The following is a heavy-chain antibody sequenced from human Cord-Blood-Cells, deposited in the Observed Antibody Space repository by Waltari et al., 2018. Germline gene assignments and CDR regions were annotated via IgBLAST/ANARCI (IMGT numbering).Heavy chain of an antibody. CDR3: ASGAVADWDAFDI. J-gene: IGHJ3*02. CDR2: TYYRSKWYN. D-gene: IGHD6-19*01. Sequence: QVQLQQSGPGLVKPSQTLSLTCAISGDSVSSNSAAWTWIRQSPSRGLEWLGRTYYRSKWYNDYAVSVKSRITINPDTSENQFSLQLNSVTPEDTAVYYCASGAVADWDAFDIWGQGTMVTVSS. CDR1: GDSVSSNSAA. V-gene: IGHV6-1*01.